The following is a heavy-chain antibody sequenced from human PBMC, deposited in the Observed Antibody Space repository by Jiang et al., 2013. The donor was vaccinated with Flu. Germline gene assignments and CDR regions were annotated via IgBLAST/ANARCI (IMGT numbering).Heavy chain of an antibody. CDR1: GYTFTSYG. Sequence: SGAEVKKPGASVKVSCKASGYTFTSYGISWVRQAPGQGLEWMGWISAYNGNTNYAQKLQGRVTMTTDTSTSTAYMELRSLRSDDTAVYYCARSGIQLERRTPPYYYYYYGMDVWGQGTTVTVSS. D-gene: IGHD1-1*01. V-gene: IGHV1-18*01. CDR3: ARSGIQLERRTPPYYYYYYGMDV. CDR2: ISAYNGNT. J-gene: IGHJ6*02.